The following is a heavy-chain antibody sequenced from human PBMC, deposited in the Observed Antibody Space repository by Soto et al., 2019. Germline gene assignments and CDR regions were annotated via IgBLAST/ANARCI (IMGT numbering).Heavy chain of an antibody. D-gene: IGHD6-13*01. V-gene: IGHV3-48*01. J-gene: IGHJ5*02. CDR2: ISSSSSTI. Sequence: PGGSLRLSCAASGFTFSSYSMNWVRQAPGKGLEWVSYISSSSSTIYYADSVKGRFTISRDNAKNSLYLQMNSLRAEDTAVYYCARDTYSSSWYRGRNNSFDPWGQGTLVTVS. CDR1: GFTFSSYS. CDR3: ARDTYSSSWYRGRNNSFDP.